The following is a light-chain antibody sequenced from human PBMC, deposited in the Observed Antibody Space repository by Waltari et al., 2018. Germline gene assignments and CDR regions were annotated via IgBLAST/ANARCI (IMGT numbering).Light chain of an antibody. J-gene: IGKJ4*01. CDR2: DTA. Sequence: EIVLTHSPATLSLSPGERATLSCRASQRISNYLAWYQQKRGQAPRLLLYDTANRATGIPARFSGSGSGTEFTLTISSLEPEDFAVYYCNQRSDWGTFGGGTKVEI. CDR3: NQRSDWGT. V-gene: IGKV3-11*01. CDR1: QRISNY.